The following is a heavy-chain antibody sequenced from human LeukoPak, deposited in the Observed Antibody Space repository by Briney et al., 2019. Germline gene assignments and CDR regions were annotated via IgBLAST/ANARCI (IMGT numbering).Heavy chain of an antibody. CDR3: ARGLGDYNTDWFPVSGY. V-gene: IGHV1-8*01. Sequence: ASLKVSCKASGYTFTSYDINWVRQATGQGLEWMGWMNPGSGDTAYAQKFQDRVTMTRDTSISTAYMELSSLESEDTAIYYCARGLGDYNTDWFPVSGYWGQGTLVTVSS. CDR2: MNPGSGDT. CDR1: GYTFTSYD. J-gene: IGHJ4*02. D-gene: IGHD3-9*01.